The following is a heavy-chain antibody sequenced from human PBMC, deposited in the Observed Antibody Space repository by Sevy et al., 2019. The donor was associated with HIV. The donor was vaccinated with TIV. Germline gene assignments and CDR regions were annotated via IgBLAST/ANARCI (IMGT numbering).Heavy chain of an antibody. D-gene: IGHD3-3*01. CDR1: GFTFSSYW. V-gene: IGHV3-7*01. CDR3: ARVLYYDFWSGYYSMDFDY. J-gene: IGHJ4*02. CDR2: IKQDGSEK. Sequence: GGSLRLSCAASGFTFSSYWMSWVRQAPGKGLEWVANIKQDGSEKYYVDSVKGRFTISRDNAKNSLYLQMNSLRAEDTAVYYCARVLYYDFWSGYYSMDFDYWGQGTLVTVSS.